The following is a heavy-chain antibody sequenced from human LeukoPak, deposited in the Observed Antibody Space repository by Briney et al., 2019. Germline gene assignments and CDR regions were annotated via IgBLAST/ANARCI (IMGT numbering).Heavy chain of an antibody. Sequence: SETLSLTCAVYGGSFSGYYWSWIRQPPGKGLEWIGEINHRGSTNYTPSLKSRVTISVDTSKNQFSLKLSSVTAADTAVYYCASYAKDIVVLPAASIYWYFDLWGRGTLVTVSS. V-gene: IGHV4-34*01. CDR2: INHRGST. J-gene: IGHJ2*01. D-gene: IGHD2-2*01. CDR3: ASYAKDIVVLPAASIYWYFDL. CDR1: GGSFSGYY.